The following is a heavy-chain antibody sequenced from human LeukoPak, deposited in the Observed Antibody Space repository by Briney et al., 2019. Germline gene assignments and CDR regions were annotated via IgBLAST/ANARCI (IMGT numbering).Heavy chain of an antibody. V-gene: IGHV1-69*05. CDR1: GGTFSSYA. J-gene: IGHJ4*02. CDR3: ARGGMGYYDSSGYGY. CDR2: IIPIFGTA. Sequence: SVKVSCKASGGTFSSYAISWVRQAPGQGLEWMGGIIPIFGTANYAQKFQGRVTITTDESTSTVYMELSSLRSEDTAVYYCARGGMGYYDSSGYGYWGQGTLVTVSS. D-gene: IGHD3-22*01.